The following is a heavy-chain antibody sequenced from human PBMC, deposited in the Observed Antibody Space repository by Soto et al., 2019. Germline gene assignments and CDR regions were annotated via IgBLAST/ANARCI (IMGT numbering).Heavy chain of an antibody. J-gene: IGHJ4*02. CDR2: ISAYTGNT. CDR1: GYTFTSYG. V-gene: IGHV1-18*04. D-gene: IGHD2-2*01. Sequence: ASVKVSCKASGYTFTSYGISWVRQAPGQGLERMGWISAYTGNTNYAQKFQGRVTMTRDTSISTAYMELSRRRSDDTAVSYCVTSRVSVAVPGKPKYYLDYWGQGTLVTVST. CDR3: VTSRVSVAVPGKPKYYLDY.